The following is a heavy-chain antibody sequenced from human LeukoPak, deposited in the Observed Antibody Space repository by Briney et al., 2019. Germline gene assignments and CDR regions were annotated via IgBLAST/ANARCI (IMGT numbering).Heavy chain of an antibody. CDR1: GGSMSSNY. J-gene: IGHJ4*02. CDR2: FYNSGTIYYSGST. Sequence: PSETLSLTCTVSGGSMSSNYWSWIRQPPGKGLEWIGYFYNSGTIYYSGSTNYNPSLLSRVTISVDTPKNQFSLKLRSVTAADTAVYYCARGSLIDHTFDYWGQGTLVTVSS. CDR3: ARGSLIDHTFDY. V-gene: IGHV4-59*08. D-gene: IGHD5-18*01.